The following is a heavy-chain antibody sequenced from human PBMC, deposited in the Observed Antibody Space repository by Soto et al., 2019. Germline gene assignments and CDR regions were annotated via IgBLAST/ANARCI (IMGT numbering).Heavy chain of an antibody. V-gene: IGHV1-18*01. J-gene: IGHJ4*02. Sequence: ALVKVSCKASGYTFTSYGISWVRQAPGQGLEWMGWISAYNGNTNYAQKLQGRVTMTTDTSTSTAYMELRSLRSDDTAVYYCARDSGYSGYEAPLDYWGQGTLVTVSS. CDR1: GYTFTSYG. CDR2: ISAYNGNT. D-gene: IGHD5-12*01. CDR3: ARDSGYSGYEAPLDY.